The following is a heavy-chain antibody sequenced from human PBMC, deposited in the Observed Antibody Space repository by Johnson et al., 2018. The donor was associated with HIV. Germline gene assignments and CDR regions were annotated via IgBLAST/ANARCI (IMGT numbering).Heavy chain of an antibody. D-gene: IGHD3-3*01. V-gene: IGHV3-30*04. J-gene: IGHJ3*02. CDR1: EFIFSSYS. CDR2: ISYDGHNE. Sequence: QEQLVESGGGVVQPGGSLRLSCAASEFIFSSYSMHWVRQAPGKGLEWVAVISYDGHNEYYADSVEGRFTVSRDNTKNTLYLQMNSLRADDTAIYYCALTESRFLEWLFRAFESWGQGTMVTVSS. CDR3: ALTESRFLEWLFRAFES.